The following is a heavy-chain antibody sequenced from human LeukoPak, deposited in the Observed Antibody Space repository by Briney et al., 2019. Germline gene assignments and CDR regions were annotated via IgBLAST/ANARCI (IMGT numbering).Heavy chain of an antibody. Sequence: PGRSLRLSCAASGFTFSSYAMHWVRQAPGKGLEWVAVISYDGSNKYYADSVKGRFTISRDNSKNTLYLQMNSLRAEDTAVYYCARDIGSYAGGGAFDIWGQGTMVTVSS. J-gene: IGHJ3*02. V-gene: IGHV3-30-3*01. CDR3: ARDIGSYAGGGAFDI. D-gene: IGHD1-26*01. CDR2: ISYDGSNK. CDR1: GFTFSSYA.